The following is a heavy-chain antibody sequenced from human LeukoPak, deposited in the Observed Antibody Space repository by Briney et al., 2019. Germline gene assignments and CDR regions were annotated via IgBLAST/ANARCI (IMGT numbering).Heavy chain of an antibody. J-gene: IGHJ4*02. CDR2: TYYMSKWYY. D-gene: IGHD3-10*01. Sequence: SQTLSLTCAISGDSVSSNSGAWSWIRLSPSSGLEWLGRTYYMSKWYYEYAVSVKSRITIIPDASKNQFSLQLNSVTPEDTAVYYCARAYGSGSYSFWGQGTLVTVSS. CDR3: ARAYGSGSYSF. CDR1: GDSVSSNSGA. V-gene: IGHV6-1*01.